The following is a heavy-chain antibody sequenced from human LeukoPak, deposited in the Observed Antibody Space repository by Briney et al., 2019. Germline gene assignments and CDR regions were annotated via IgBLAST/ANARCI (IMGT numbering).Heavy chain of an antibody. J-gene: IGHJ4*02. CDR2: IWYDGSNK. V-gene: IGHV3-30*02. D-gene: IGHD3-22*01. CDR1: GFTFSSYG. CDR3: AKATYYYDSSGYYPADY. Sequence: QPGGSLRLSCAASGFTFSSYGMHWVRQAPGKGREWVAVIWYDGSNKYYADSVKGRFTISRDNSKNTLYLQMNSLRAEDTAVYYCAKATYYYDSSGYYPADYWGQGTLVTVSS.